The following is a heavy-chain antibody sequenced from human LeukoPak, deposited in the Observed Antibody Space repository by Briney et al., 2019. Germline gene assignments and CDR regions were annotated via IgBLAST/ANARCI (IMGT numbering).Heavy chain of an antibody. V-gene: IGHV4-59*08. CDR3: ATLSELGLNF. Sequence: SETLSLTCTVSGGSIGGYYWSWIRQPPGKGLEWIGYSYYSGGTNYNPSLMSRVTISVDTSKNQFSLKLSSVTAADTAVYYCATLSELGLNFWGQGTLVTVSS. CDR1: GGSIGGYY. D-gene: IGHD1-7*01. CDR2: SYYSGGT. J-gene: IGHJ4*02.